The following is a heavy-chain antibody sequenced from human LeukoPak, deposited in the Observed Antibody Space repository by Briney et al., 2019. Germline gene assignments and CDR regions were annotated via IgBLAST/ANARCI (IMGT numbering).Heavy chain of an antibody. CDR2: FGTRSTSL. V-gene: IGHV3-21*01. CDR3: AREQSEGFDY. J-gene: IGHJ4*02. CDR1: GFTFSSYS. Sequence: GGSLRLPCAASGFTFSSYSMNWVRQAPGKGLEWVSSFGTRSTSLYYADSVRGRFTISRDNAKNSLYLQMNSLRAEDTAVYYCAREQSEGFDYWGQGTLVTVSS.